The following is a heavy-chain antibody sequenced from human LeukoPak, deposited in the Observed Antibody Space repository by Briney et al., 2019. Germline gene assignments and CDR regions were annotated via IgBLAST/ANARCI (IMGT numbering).Heavy chain of an antibody. CDR1: GFTFSSYA. V-gene: IGHV3-23*01. J-gene: IGHJ4*02. Sequence: GGSLRLSCAASGFTFSSYAMSWVRQAPGKGLEWVSAISGSGGSTYYADSVKGRFTISRDNSKNTLYLQMNSLRAEDTAVYYCAKEAGSYYDFWSGYSHFDYWGQGTLVTVSS. D-gene: IGHD3-3*01. CDR2: ISGSGGST. CDR3: AKEAGSYYDFWSGYSHFDY.